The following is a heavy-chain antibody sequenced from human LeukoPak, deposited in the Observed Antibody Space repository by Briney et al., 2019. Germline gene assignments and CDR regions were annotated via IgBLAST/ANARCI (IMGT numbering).Heavy chain of an antibody. J-gene: IGHJ1*01. CDR3: ARAPSEIGGYYPEYFRH. Sequence: GGSLRLSCAASGFTFSSYWMHWVRQAPGKGLVWVSRIKSDGSTNYAVSVKGRFTISRDNAKNTVSLQMNSLRAEDTGVYYCARAPSEIGGYYPEYFRHWGQGTLLTVSS. CDR1: GFTFSSYW. V-gene: IGHV3-74*01. D-gene: IGHD3-22*01. CDR2: IKSDGST.